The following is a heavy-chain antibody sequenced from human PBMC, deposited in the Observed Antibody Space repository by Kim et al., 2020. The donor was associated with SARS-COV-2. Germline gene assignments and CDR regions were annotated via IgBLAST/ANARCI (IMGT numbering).Heavy chain of an antibody. CDR1: GFTLTSFD. D-gene: IGHD2-2*01. Sequence: GGSLRLSCVASGFTLTSFDMIWVRQAPGKGLEWIAYISGRATNIHYADSVKGRFTVSRDNSKNSVFLQMNGLRSDDTGVFYCAREGQPAYLYGADVWGQG. CDR2: ISGRATNI. CDR3: AREGQPAYLYGADV. J-gene: IGHJ6*02. V-gene: IGHV3-48*03.